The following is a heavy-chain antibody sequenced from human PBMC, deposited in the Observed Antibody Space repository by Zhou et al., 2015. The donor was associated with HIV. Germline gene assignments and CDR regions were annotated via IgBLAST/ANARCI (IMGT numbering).Heavy chain of an antibody. D-gene: IGHD5-18*01. J-gene: IGHJ2*01. CDR3: ASNVGVDTAMVPAGYWYFDL. CDR2: INPNSGGT. Sequence: WVRQAPGQGLEWMGWINPNSGGTNYAQKFQGRVTMTRDTSISTAYMELSRLRSDDTAVYYCASNVGVDTAMVPAGYWYFDLWGRGTLVTVSS. V-gene: IGHV1-2*02.